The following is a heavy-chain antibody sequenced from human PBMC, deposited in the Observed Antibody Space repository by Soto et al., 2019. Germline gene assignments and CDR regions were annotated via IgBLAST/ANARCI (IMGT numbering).Heavy chain of an antibody. D-gene: IGHD7-27*01. CDR3: ARDVVNNWGYFDL. J-gene: IGHJ2*01. V-gene: IGHV3-53*01. CDR2: IYSGGST. CDR1: GFTASSNY. Sequence: GGSLRLSCAASGFTASSNYMSWVRQAPGKGLEWVSVIYSGGSTYYADSVKGRFTISRDNSKNTLYLQMNSLRAEDTAVYYCARDVVNNWGYFDLWGRGTLVTVSS.